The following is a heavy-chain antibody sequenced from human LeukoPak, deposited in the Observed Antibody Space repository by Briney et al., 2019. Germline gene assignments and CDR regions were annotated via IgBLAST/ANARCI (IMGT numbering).Heavy chain of an antibody. D-gene: IGHD4-11*01. CDR1: GFTFSSYA. CDR3: ARMRGDYRNWNWLDP. Sequence: PGGSLRLSCAASGFTFSSYAMSWVRQAPGKGLEWVSAVSGNGGSTYYADSVKGRFTISRDNSKNTLYLQINSLRAEDTALYYCARMRGDYRNWNWLDPWGQGTLVTVSS. V-gene: IGHV3-23*01. J-gene: IGHJ5*02. CDR2: VSGNGGST.